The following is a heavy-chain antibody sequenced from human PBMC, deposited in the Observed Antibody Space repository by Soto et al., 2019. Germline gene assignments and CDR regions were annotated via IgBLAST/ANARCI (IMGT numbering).Heavy chain of an antibody. CDR3: AKGKLTTVVTRAAFDI. CDR2: ISYDGSNK. D-gene: IGHD4-17*01. CDR1: GFTFSSYG. V-gene: IGHV3-30*18. J-gene: IGHJ3*02. Sequence: GGSLRLSCAASGFTFSSYGMHWVRQAPGKGLEWVAVISYDGSNKYYADSVKGRFTISRDNSKNTLYLQMNSLRAEDTAVYYCAKGKLTTVVTRAAFDIWGQGT.